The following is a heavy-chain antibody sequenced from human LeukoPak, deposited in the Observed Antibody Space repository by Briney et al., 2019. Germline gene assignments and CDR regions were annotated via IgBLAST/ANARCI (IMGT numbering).Heavy chain of an antibody. CDR1: GFTFSSYS. CDR2: ISGSGTFI. J-gene: IGHJ4*02. Sequence: GGSLRLSCAASGFTFSSYSMNWVRQAPGKGLDWVSSISGSGTFIYYADSVKGRFTISRDNTKNSLYLQMNSLRAEDTAVYYCARLAIAVDYWGQGTLVTVSS. V-gene: IGHV3-21*03. D-gene: IGHD2-21*01. CDR3: ARLAIAVDY.